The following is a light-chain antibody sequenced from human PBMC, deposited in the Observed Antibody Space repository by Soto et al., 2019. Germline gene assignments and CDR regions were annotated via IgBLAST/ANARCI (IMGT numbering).Light chain of an antibody. Sequence: EIALTQSPGTLSLSPGERATLSCRASQSVRSTYLAWYQQKSGLAPRLLIYGASSRATGIPDRFSGSGSGTDFTLNISRLEPEDFALYYCQQYGSSPLSFGQGTRVEI. V-gene: IGKV3-20*01. CDR2: GAS. CDR3: QQYGSSPLS. J-gene: IGKJ1*01. CDR1: QSVRSTY.